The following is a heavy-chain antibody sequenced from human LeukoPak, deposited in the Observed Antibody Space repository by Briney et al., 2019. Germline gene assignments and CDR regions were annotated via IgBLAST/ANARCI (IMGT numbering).Heavy chain of an antibody. J-gene: IGHJ6*02. CDR1: GFTFSDYY. V-gene: IGHV3-15*01. CDR3: TTGVYYGMDV. CDR2: IKSKTDGGTT. Sequence: PGGSLRLSCAASGFTFSDYYMSWIRQAPGKGLEWVGRIKSKTDGGTTDYAAPVKGRFTISRDDSKNTLYLQMNSLKTEDTAVYYCTTGVYYGMDVWGQGTTVTVSS.